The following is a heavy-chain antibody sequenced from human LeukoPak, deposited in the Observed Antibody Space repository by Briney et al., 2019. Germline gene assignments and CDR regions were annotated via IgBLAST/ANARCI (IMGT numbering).Heavy chain of an antibody. V-gene: IGHV3-74*01. CDR2: INSDGSST. CDR1: GFIFSSFW. CDR3: ARDYYNSSGFPRFDP. Sequence: GGSLRLSCAVSGFIFSSFWMHWVRQAPGKGLVWVSRINSDGSSTNYADSVKGRFTISRDNTKNTLYLQMNSLRAEDTAVYYYARDYYNSSGFPRFDPWGQGTLVIASS. D-gene: IGHD3-22*01. J-gene: IGHJ5*02.